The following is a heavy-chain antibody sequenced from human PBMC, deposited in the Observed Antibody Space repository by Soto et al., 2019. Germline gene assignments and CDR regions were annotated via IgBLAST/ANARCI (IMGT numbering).Heavy chain of an antibody. D-gene: IGHD3-22*01. J-gene: IGHJ4*01. CDR3: TTLGHYYDSSGSYKYCFDY. Sequence: RGSLVIGCASSGFTFNNAWMSWVRQAPGKGLDPTGRIKSKTDGGTTDYAAPVKGRFAISRDDSENTLSLQMNSLKTEDTAVYYCTTLGHYYDSSGSYKYCFDYWGHGTMVTVSS. CDR2: IKSKTDGGTT. V-gene: IGHV3-15*01. CDR1: GFTFNNAW.